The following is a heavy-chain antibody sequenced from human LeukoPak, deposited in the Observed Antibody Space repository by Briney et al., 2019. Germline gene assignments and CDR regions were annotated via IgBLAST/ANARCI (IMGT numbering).Heavy chain of an antibody. CDR1: GFTVSSNY. V-gene: IGHV3-66*02. Sequence: GGSLRLSCAASGFTVSSNYMSWVRQAPGKGLEWVSVIYSGGSTYYADSVKGRFTISRDNSKNTLYLRMNSLRAEDTAVYYCARSYYDSSGYYWGGYYYYMDVWGKGTTVTVSS. CDR3: ARSYYDSSGYYWGGYYYYMDV. D-gene: IGHD3-22*01. CDR2: IYSGGST. J-gene: IGHJ6*03.